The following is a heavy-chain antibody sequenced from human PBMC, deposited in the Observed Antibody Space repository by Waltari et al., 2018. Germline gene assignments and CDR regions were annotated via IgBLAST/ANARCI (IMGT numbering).Heavy chain of an antibody. CDR3: VRDCWRSDWYN. J-gene: IGHJ4*02. Sequence: EVQLVASGGGLVQSGGSLRLSCAVSGVTSSSSTMNWVRPAPGRGREWVSYIGTSDSYVEYADAVKGRFTISRDNAENSLYLQMNSLRAEDTAVYYCVRDCWRSDWYNWGEGTLVTVSS. CDR2: IGTSDSYV. D-gene: IGHD2-21*02. V-gene: IGHV3-48*01. CDR1: GVTSSSST.